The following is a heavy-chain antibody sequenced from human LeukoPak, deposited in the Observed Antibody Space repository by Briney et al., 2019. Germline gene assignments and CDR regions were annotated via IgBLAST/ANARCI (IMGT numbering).Heavy chain of an antibody. CDR3: ARGIVATLDY. J-gene: IGHJ4*02. D-gene: IGHD5-12*01. Sequence: SETLSHTCAVYGGSFSGYYWSWIRQPPGKGLEWIGEINHSGSTNYNPSLKSRVTISVDTSKNQFSLKLSSVTAADTAVYYCARGIVATLDYWGQGTLVTVSS. CDR2: INHSGST. V-gene: IGHV4-34*01. CDR1: GGSFSGYY.